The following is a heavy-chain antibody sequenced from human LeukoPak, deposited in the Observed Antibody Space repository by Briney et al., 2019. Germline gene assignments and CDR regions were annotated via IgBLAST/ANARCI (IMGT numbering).Heavy chain of an antibody. D-gene: IGHD5-18*01. V-gene: IGHV4-59*01. CDR3: ARGATAMATPYSDY. CDR2: IYYSGST. CDR1: GGSISSYY. Sequence: PSETLSLTCTVSGGSISSYYWSWIRQPPGKGLEWIGYIYYSGSTNYNPSLKSRVTISVDTSKNQFSLKLSSVTAADTAVYYCARGATAMATPYSDYWGQGTLVNVSS. J-gene: IGHJ4*02.